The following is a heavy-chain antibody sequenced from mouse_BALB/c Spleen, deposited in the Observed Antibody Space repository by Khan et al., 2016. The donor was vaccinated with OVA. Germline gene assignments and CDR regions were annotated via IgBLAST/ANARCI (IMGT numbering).Heavy chain of an antibody. CDR3: ARWATVLYDV. Sequence: VQLQQSGGEVVRPGTSVEISCKASGYTFTNYWLGWLRQRPGHGLEWIGDIYPGGYFTNYNEHFKDKATLTVDTSSSPADMQLSSLTSEDSAGYCCARWATVLYDVWGAGTTVTVSS. J-gene: IGHJ1*01. D-gene: IGHD3-1*01. CDR2: IYPGGYFT. V-gene: IGHV1-63*02. CDR1: GYTFTNYW.